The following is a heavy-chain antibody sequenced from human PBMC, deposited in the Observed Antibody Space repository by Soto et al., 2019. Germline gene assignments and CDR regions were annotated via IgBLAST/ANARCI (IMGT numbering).Heavy chain of an antibody. V-gene: IGHV3-30-3*01. CDR3: ARETDGMDV. CDR2: ILYDGSNK. J-gene: IGHJ6*02. Sequence: QVQLVESGGGVGQPGRSLRLSCAASGFSFSSYAMHWVRQAPGKGLEWVAVILYDGSNKYYADSVKGRFTISRDNSKNTLYLQMNSLRAEDTAVYYCARETDGMDVWGQGTTVTVSS. CDR1: GFSFSSYA.